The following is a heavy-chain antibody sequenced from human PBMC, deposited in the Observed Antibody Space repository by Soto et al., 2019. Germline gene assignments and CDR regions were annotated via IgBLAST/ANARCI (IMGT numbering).Heavy chain of an antibody. D-gene: IGHD3-9*01. Sequence: PSETLSLTCTVSGGSISIGGYYWSCIRQHPGKGLEWIGYIYYSGSTYYNPSLKSRVTISVDTSKNQFSLKLSSVTAADTAVYYCAREFLYYDILTGYYTPRAFDIWGQGTMVTVSS. CDR3: AREFLYYDILTGYYTPRAFDI. CDR1: GGSISIGGYY. J-gene: IGHJ3*02. V-gene: IGHV4-31*03. CDR2: IYYSGST.